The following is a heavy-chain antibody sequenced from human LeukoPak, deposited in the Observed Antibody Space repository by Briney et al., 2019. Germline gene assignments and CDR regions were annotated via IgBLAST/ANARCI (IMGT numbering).Heavy chain of an antibody. CDR1: GGSISSSSYY. D-gene: IGHD1-26*01. CDR2: IYYSGST. V-gene: IGHV4-39*07. Sequence: SETLSLTCTVSGGSISSSSYYWGWIRQPPGKGLEWIGSIYYSGSTYYNPSLKSRVTISVDTSKNQFSLKLSSVTAADTAVYYCASHNYSGSYRRSYYFDYWGQGTLVTVSS. CDR3: ASHNYSGSYRRSYYFDY. J-gene: IGHJ4*02.